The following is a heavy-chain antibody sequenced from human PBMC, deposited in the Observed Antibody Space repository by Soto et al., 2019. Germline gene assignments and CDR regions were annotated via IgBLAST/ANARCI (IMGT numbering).Heavy chain of an antibody. Sequence: PSESLSLTCSVSGGSINSSSYFWGWVRQPPGKGLEWIGSIYYSGSTYYNPSLRSRVTISVDTSKNQFSLKLSSVTAADTAVFYCARHYSSGSRNWFDPWGQGTLVTVSS. CDR1: GGSINSSSYF. J-gene: IGHJ5*02. V-gene: IGHV4-39*01. CDR3: ARHYSSGSRNWFDP. CDR2: IYYSGST. D-gene: IGHD6-19*01.